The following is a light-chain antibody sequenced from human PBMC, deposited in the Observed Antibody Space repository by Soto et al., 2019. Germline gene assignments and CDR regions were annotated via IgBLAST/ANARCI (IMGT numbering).Light chain of an antibody. J-gene: IGKJ4*01. Sequence: EIVLTQSPATLSVSPGERATLSCRASQSVGSNFAWYQQKPGQAPRLIIFASSTRATGVPARFSGSGSGTEFTLTISSLQSEDFAVYYCQQYGDWPLTFGGGAKVEIE. CDR3: QQYGDWPLT. CDR1: QSVGSN. CDR2: ASS. V-gene: IGKV3-15*01.